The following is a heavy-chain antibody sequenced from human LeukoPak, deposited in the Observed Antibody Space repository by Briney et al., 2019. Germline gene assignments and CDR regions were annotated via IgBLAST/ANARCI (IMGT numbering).Heavy chain of an antibody. J-gene: IGHJ4*02. D-gene: IGHD5-18*01. CDR1: GGSFSGYY. CDR2: INHSGST. CDR3: ARARGFGYSYGYYFDY. V-gene: IGHV4-34*01. Sequence: PSETLSLTCAVYGGSFSGYYWSWIRQPPGKGLEWIGEINHSGSTNYNPSLKSRVTISVDTSKNQFSLKLSPVTAADTAVYYCARARGFGYSYGYYFDYWGQGTLVTVSS.